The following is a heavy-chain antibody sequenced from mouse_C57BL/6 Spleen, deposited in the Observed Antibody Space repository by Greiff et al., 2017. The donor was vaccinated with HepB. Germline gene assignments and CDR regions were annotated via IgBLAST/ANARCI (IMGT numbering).Heavy chain of an antibody. Sequence: VQLQQSGGGLVKPGGSLKLSCAASGFTFSDYGMHWVRQAPEKGLEWVAYISSGSSTIYYADTVKGRFTISRDNAKNTLFLQMTSLRSEDTAMYYCARNGYFRFDYWGQGTTLTVSS. D-gene: IGHD2-3*01. J-gene: IGHJ2*01. V-gene: IGHV5-17*01. CDR3: ARNGYFRFDY. CDR1: GFTFSDYG. CDR2: ISSGSSTI.